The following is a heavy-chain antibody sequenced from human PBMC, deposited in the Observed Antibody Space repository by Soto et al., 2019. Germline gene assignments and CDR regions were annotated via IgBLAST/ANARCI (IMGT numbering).Heavy chain of an antibody. J-gene: IGHJ4*02. V-gene: IGHV3-30*18. CDR1: GFTFSDYG. CDR3: AKGDYNNFLDY. CDR2: ILYDGGYK. Sequence: QVQLVESGGGVVQPGRSLRLSCAASGFTFSDYGMHWVRQAPGKGLEWVAVILYDGGYKYYGDSVQGRFTISRDNSKNTLYLQMNRLRTEDTAVYYCAKGDYNNFLDYWGQGTLVTVSS. D-gene: IGHD3-10*01.